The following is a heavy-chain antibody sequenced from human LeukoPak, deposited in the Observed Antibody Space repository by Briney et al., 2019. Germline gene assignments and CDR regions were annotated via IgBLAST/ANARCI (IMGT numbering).Heavy chain of an antibody. J-gene: IGHJ6*02. Sequence: SETLSLTCAVYGGSFSDYYWNWIRQPPGKGLEWIGEIYHSGITNYNPSLKSRVTISIDTSKNQFSLKLTSVTAADTAVYYCARGVMIVVVPNYGTDVWGQGTTATVSS. CDR2: IYHSGIT. CDR3: ARGVMIVVVPNYGTDV. V-gene: IGHV4-34*01. CDR1: GGSFSDYY. D-gene: IGHD3-22*01.